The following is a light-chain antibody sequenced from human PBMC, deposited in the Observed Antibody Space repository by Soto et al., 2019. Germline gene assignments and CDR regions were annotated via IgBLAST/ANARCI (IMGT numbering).Light chain of an antibody. CDR2: GAS. CDR3: QQYNNWPPLT. CDR1: QSVSSS. Sequence: EIVLTQSPATMSVSPGETATLSCRASQSVSSSLAWYQQTPGRAPRLLIYGASNRATDIPTRFSGSGSGTEFTLTISGLQSEDFAVYYCQQYNNWPPLTFGGGTKVDI. V-gene: IGKV3-15*01. J-gene: IGKJ4*01.